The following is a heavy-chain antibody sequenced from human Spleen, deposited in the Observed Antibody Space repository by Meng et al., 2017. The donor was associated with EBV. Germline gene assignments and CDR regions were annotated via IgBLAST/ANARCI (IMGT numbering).Heavy chain of an antibody. CDR1: GGSISSSSYY. J-gene: IGHJ5*02. V-gene: IGHV4-39*07. D-gene: IGHD4-17*01. CDR3: ARVTVTTLLFDP. CDR2: IFYSGST. Sequence: QLQLQKAAPGTVKPSETLPLTCTVSGGSISSSSYYWGWSRQPPGKGLEWIGSIFYSGSTYYNPSLKSRVTISVDTSKNQFSLKLSSVTAADTAVYYCARVTVTTLLFDPWGQGTLVTVSS.